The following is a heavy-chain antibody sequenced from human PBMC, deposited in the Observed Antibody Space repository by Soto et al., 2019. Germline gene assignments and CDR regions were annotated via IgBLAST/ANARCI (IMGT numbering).Heavy chain of an antibody. CDR3: AKGQSDSGSYYTPLAHGMDV. Sequence: EVQLLESGGGLVQPGGSLRLSCAASGFTFSTYAMSWVRQAPGKGLEWVSAISLGGSYTYYADSVKGRFTISRDNSKNRLYLQMNSLGAEDTAVYYCAKGQSDSGSYYTPLAHGMDVWGRGTTVTVSS. CDR1: GFTFSTYA. V-gene: IGHV3-23*01. J-gene: IGHJ6*02. D-gene: IGHD1-26*01. CDR2: ISLGGSYT.